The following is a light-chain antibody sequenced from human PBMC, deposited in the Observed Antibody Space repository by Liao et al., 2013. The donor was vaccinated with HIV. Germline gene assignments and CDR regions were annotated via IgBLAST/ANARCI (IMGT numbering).Light chain of an antibody. Sequence: SYVLTQPPSLSLAPGETAIITCGGNNIARQSVHWYQQKPGQAPVLVISYDRNRPSGIPERFSGSNSGNTATLTISRVEAGDEADYYCQVWDSSSDHVVFGGGTKLTAL. CDR3: QVWDSSSDHVV. V-gene: IGLV3-21*04. CDR1: NIARQS. J-gene: IGLJ2*01. CDR2: YDR.